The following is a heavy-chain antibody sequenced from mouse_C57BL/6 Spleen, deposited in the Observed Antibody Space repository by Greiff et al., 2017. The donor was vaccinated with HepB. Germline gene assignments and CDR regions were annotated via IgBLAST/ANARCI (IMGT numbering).Heavy chain of an antibody. CDR3: ERGGYDYDVAWFAY. D-gene: IGHD2-4*01. CDR2: IYPSDSET. V-gene: IGHV1-61*01. CDR1: GYTFTSYW. J-gene: IGHJ3*01. Sequence: QVQLQQPGAELVRPGSSVKLSCKASGYTFTSYWMDWLKQRPGQGLEWIGNIYPSDSETHYNQKFKDKATLTVDKSSSTAYMQLSSLTSEDSAVYYCERGGYDYDVAWFAYWGQGTLVTVSA.